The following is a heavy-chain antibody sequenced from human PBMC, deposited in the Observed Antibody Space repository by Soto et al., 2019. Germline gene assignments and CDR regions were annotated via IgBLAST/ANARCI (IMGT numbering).Heavy chain of an antibody. CDR3: ARDKITGLFDY. Sequence: PSETLSLTCTVSGGSITSDYSCWSWIRQPPGTGLEWIGEINHSGSTNYNPSLKSRVTISVDTSKNQFSLKLTSVTAADTAVYYCARDKITGLFDYWGQGTLVTVSS. CDR2: INHSGST. D-gene: IGHD2-8*02. J-gene: IGHJ4*02. V-gene: IGHV4-34*01. CDR1: GGSITSDYSC.